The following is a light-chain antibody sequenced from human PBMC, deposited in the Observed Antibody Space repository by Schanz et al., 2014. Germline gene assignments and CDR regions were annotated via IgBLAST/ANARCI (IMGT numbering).Light chain of an antibody. CDR1: QSISNN. CDR3: QQYDSPPLT. CDR2: GAS. J-gene: IGKJ4*01. V-gene: IGKV3-15*01. Sequence: EIVMTQSPATLSVSPGERATLSCRASQSISNNLAWYQQNAGQAPRFLIYGASTRATGTPARFSGSGSGTEFTLTISSLQSEDFAVYYCQQYDSPPLTFGGGTKVEIK.